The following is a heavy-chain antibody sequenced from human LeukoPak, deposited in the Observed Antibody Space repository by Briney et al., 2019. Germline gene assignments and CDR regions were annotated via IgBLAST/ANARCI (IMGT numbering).Heavy chain of an antibody. V-gene: IGHV4-59*08. J-gene: IGHJ6*02. D-gene: IGHD3-10*01. CDR1: GGSISSYY. CDR2: IYYSGST. CDR3: ARLRFTDYYYYGMDV. Sequence: SETLSLTCTVSGGSISSYYWSWIRQPPGKGLGWIGYIYYSGSTNYNPSLKSRVTISVDTSKNQFSLKLSSVTAADTAVYYCARLRFTDYYYYGMDVWGQGTTVTVSS.